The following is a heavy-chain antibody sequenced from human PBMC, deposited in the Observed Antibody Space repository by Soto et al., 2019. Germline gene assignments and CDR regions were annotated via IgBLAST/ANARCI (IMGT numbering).Heavy chain of an antibody. D-gene: IGHD3-3*01. CDR2: IFWDDDK. CDR3: AHTPYDFWSGSFDY. J-gene: IGHJ4*02. Sequence: SGPTLVNPTQTLTLTCTFSGFSLSTSGLAVGWIRQPPGKALEWLALIFWDDDKRYSPSLKSRLTITKDTSKKQVVLTMTNMDPVDTATYYCAHTPYDFWSGSFDYWGQGTLVTVSS. V-gene: IGHV2-5*02. CDR1: GFSLSTSGLA.